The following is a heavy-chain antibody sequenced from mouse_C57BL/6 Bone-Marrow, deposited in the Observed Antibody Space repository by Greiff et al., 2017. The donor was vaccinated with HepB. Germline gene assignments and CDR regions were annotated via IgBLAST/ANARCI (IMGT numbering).Heavy chain of an antibody. J-gene: IGHJ2*01. V-gene: IGHV1-53*01. Sequence: QVQLKQPGTELVKPGASVKLSCKASGYTFTSYWMHWVKQRPGQGLEWIGNINPSNGGTNYNEKFKSKATLTVDKSSSTAYMQLSSLTSEDSAVYYCARHSSGYRYFDYWGQGTTLTVSS. D-gene: IGHD3-2*02. CDR3: ARHSSGYRYFDY. CDR1: GYTFTSYW. CDR2: INPSNGGT.